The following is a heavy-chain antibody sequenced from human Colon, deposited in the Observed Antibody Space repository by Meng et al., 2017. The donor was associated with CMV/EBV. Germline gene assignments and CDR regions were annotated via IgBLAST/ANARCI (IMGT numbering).Heavy chain of an antibody. V-gene: IGHV3-20*04. J-gene: IGHJ4*02. CDR1: GFTFSSYA. Sequence: GESLKISCAASGFTFSSYAMSWVRQAPGKGLEWVSGINYNGASTGYADSVKGRFRISRDNARRSLYLEMKSLTAEDTASYYCARAAGYYDTSGYYGLDYWGQGALVTVSS. CDR2: INYNGAST. D-gene: IGHD3-22*01. CDR3: ARAAGYYDTSGYYGLDY.